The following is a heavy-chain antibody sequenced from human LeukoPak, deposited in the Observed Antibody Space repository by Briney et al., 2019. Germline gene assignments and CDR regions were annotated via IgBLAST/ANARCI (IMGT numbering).Heavy chain of an antibody. CDR3: ARAVIVVAAATQRNWFDP. CDR1: GASISSSF. D-gene: IGHD2-15*01. CDR2: IYYTGST. J-gene: IGHJ5*02. Sequence: SETLSLTCTVSGASISSSFWTWIRQSPGKGLEWLAYIYYTGSTNLNPSLRSRVTISVDTSKNQFSLKLSSVTAADTAIYYCARAVIVVAAATQRNWFDPWGQGTLVTVSS. V-gene: IGHV4-59*12.